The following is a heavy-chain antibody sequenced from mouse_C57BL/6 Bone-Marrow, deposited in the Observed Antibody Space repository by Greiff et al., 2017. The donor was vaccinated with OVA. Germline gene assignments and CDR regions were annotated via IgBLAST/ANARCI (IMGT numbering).Heavy chain of an antibody. D-gene: IGHD2-3*01. J-gene: IGHJ2*01. CDR1: GYSITSGYY. CDR2: ISYDGSN. V-gene: IGHV3-6*01. Sequence: EVKVEESGPGLVKPSQSLSLTCSVTGYSITSGYYWNWIRQFPGNKLEWMGYISYDGSNNYNPSLKNRISITRDTSKNQFFLKLNSVTTEDTATYYCARDGYYYFDYWGQGTTLTVSS. CDR3: ARDGYYYFDY.